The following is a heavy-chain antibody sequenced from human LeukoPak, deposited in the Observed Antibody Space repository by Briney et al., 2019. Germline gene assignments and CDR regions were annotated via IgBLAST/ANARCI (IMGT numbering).Heavy chain of an antibody. CDR2: IIPIFGTA. V-gene: IGHV1-69*05. CDR3: ARGRPSGYYWDNWFDP. J-gene: IGHJ5*02. D-gene: IGHD3-22*01. CDR1: GGTFSSYA. Sequence: ASVKVSCKASGGTFSSYAISWVRQAPGQGLEWMGGIIPIFGTANYAQKFQGRVTITTDESTSTAYMELSSPRSGDTAVYYCARGRPSGYYWDNWFDPWGQGTLVTVSS.